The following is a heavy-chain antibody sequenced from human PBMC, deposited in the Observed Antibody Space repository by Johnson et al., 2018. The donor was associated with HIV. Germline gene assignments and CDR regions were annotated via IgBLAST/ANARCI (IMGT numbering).Heavy chain of an antibody. CDR1: SFIVTRKY. CDR2: IHGGIES. J-gene: IGHJ3*02. CDR3: ARDLVGGSYLLGAFDI. Sequence: EVQVVESGGGFVQRLSCVVSSFIVTRKYMTWVRQAPGKGLEWVSIIHGGIESHNADSVKGRSSISCDKSKNTLNPQMNSLRAEDTAVYNCARDLVGGSYLLGAFDIWGQGTMVTVSS. V-gene: IGHV3-66*01. D-gene: IGHD1-26*01.